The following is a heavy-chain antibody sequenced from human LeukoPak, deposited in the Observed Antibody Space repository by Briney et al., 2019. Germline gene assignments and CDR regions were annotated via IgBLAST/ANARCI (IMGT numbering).Heavy chain of an antibody. Sequence: ASVKGSCKASGGTFTSYAISWVRQAPGQGLEWMGRRIPIFGTANYAQKFQGRVTITTDESTSTAYMELSSLRSEDTAVYYCARVVPAATSTWYFDYWGQGTLVTVSS. D-gene: IGHD2-2*01. CDR2: RIPIFGTA. J-gene: IGHJ4*02. CDR1: GGTFTSYA. V-gene: IGHV1-69*05. CDR3: ARVVPAATSTWYFDY.